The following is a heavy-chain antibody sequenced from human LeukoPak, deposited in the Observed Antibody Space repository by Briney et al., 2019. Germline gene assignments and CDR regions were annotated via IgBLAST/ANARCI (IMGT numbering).Heavy chain of an antibody. V-gene: IGHV3-23*01. D-gene: IGHD4-17*01. CDR2: ISGSGGST. CDR3: AYGDYDC. CDR1: GFTCSTYA. J-gene: IGHJ4*02. Sequence: GGSLRLSCAASGFTCSTYAMNRVRQASGKGLEWVSTISGSGGSTYYADSVKGRFTISRDNSKNTLYLQMNSLRAEDTAVYYCAYGDYDCWGQGTLVTVSS.